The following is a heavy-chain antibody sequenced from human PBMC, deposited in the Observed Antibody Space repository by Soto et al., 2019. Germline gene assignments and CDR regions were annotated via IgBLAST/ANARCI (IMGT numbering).Heavy chain of an antibody. D-gene: IGHD2-21*01. CDR2: IIPIFGTA. J-gene: IGHJ6*02. V-gene: IGHV1-69*06. CDR1: GGTFGSYA. Sequence: GASVKVSCKASGGTFGSYAISWVRQAPGQGLEWMGGIIPIFGTANYAQKFQGRVTITADKSTSTAYMELSSLRSEDTAVYYCARTRPIPTYYYYYYGMDVWGQGTTVTVSS. CDR3: ARTRPIPTYYYYYYGMDV.